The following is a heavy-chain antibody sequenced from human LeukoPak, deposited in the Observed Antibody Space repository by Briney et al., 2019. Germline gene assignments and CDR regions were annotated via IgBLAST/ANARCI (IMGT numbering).Heavy chain of an antibody. Sequence: GGSLRLSCAASGIIMTKYWMTWVRQVPGKGLEWVATIKQDGSEKYYVDSVKGRFTISRDNAKSSLSLQMNSLRAEDTAVYYCARDGLPVALDKWGQGTLVTVSS. CDR3: ARDGLPVALDK. V-gene: IGHV3-7*01. D-gene: IGHD2-2*01. J-gene: IGHJ4*02. CDR2: IKQDGSEK. CDR1: GIIMTKYW.